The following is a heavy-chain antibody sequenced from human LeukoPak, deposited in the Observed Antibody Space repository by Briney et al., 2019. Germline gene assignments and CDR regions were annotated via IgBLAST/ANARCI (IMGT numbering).Heavy chain of an antibody. J-gene: IGHJ4*02. Sequence: SETLSLTCTVSGYSISSGYYWGWIRQPPGKGLEWIGSICSGGNTCYNPSLKSRVTISADSSKNHFFLQLTSTTAADTAVYFCARDGPWKSDVWGRGTLVTVSS. CDR2: ICSGGNT. CDR1: GYSISSGYY. V-gene: IGHV4-38-2*02. D-gene: IGHD1-1*01. CDR3: ARDGPWKSDV.